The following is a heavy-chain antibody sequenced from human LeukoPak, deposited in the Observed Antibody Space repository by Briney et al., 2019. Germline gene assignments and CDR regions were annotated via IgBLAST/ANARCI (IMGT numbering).Heavy chain of an antibody. Sequence: GASVKVSCKASGYTFIAYYMHWVRQAPGQGLEWMGWMNPTSGGTKYAQKFQGRVTMTRDTFISTAYMELGRLSSDDTAVYYCARDASIAAVSDYYYYMDVWGKGTTVTVSS. CDR3: ARDASIAAVSDYYYYMDV. CDR1: GYTFIAYY. D-gene: IGHD6-13*01. V-gene: IGHV1-2*02. CDR2: MNPTSGGT. J-gene: IGHJ6*03.